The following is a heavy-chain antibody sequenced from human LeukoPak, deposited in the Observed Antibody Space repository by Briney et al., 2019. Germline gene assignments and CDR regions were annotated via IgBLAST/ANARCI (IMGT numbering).Heavy chain of an antibody. CDR3: ARVLSGPSQYYYDSSGYYYFDY. J-gene: IGHJ4*02. V-gene: IGHV4-4*07. CDR2: IYTSGST. D-gene: IGHD3-22*01. Sequence: SETLSLTCTVSGDSISNYYWSWIRQPAGKGLEWIGRIYTSGSTNYNPSLKSRVTISVDTSKNQFSLKLSSVTAADTAVYYCARVLSGPSQYYYDSSGYYYFDYWGQGTLVTVSS. CDR1: GDSISNYY.